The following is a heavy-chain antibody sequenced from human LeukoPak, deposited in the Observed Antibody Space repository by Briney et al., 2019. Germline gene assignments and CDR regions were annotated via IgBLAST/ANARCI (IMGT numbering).Heavy chain of an antibody. Sequence: PGGSLRLPCAASGFTFSSYGMHWVRQAPGRGLEWVAFMHYDGNIKYYADSVKGRFTISRDISKNTLYLQMSSLRAEDTAVYYCAKDACSGGTCYGGWYCDLWGRGTLVTVSS. J-gene: IGHJ2*01. D-gene: IGHD2-15*01. V-gene: IGHV3-30*02. CDR3: AKDACSGGTCYGGWYCDL. CDR2: MHYDGNIK. CDR1: GFTFSSYG.